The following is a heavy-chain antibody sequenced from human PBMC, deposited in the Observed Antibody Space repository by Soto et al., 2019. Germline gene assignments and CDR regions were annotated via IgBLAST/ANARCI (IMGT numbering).Heavy chain of an antibody. Sequence: QVQLQESGPGLVKPSETLSLTCTVSGGSITNYYWSWIRQSPGKGLEWIGFIYYSGSTNYSSSLKSRVTISVSTSKNQFSLKMTSVTAADTGVYYCARDGTAVTTGYYGLDVWGQGTTVTVSS. CDR1: GGSITNYY. CDR3: ARDGTAVTTGYYGLDV. V-gene: IGHV4-59*01. CDR2: IYYSGST. D-gene: IGHD2-2*01. J-gene: IGHJ6*02.